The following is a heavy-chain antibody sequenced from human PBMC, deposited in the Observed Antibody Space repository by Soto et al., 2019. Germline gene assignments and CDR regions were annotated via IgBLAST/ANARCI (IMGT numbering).Heavy chain of an antibody. CDR1: GYTFTSYG. CDR3: ARDRFNRYYDFWSGYSDYYGMDV. V-gene: IGHV1-18*04. CDR2: ISAYNGNT. D-gene: IGHD3-3*01. Sequence: ASVKVSCKASGYTFTSYGISWVRQAPGRGLEWMGWISAYNGNTNYAQKLQGRVTMTTDTSTSTAYMELRSLRSDDTAVYYCARDRFNRYYDFWSGYSDYYGMDVWGQGTTVTVSS. J-gene: IGHJ6*02.